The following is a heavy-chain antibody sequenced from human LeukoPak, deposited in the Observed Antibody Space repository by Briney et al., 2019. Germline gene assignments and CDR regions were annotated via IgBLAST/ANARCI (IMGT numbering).Heavy chain of an antibody. CDR2: IYYSGSI. D-gene: IGHD6-13*01. Sequence: PSETLSLTCTVSGGSISSYYWSWIRQPPGKGLEWIGYIYYSGSINYNPSLKSRVIISVDKSKNQFSLKLTSVTAADTAVYYCARISSSNWYNERGAFDVWGQGTMVTVSS. CDR1: GGSISSYY. J-gene: IGHJ3*01. V-gene: IGHV4-59*01. CDR3: ARISSSNWYNERGAFDV.